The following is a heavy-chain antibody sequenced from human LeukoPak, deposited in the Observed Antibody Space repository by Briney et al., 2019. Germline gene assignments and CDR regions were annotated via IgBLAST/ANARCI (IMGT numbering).Heavy chain of an antibody. Sequence: SETLSLTCTVSGGSISSSSYYWGWIRQPPGKGLEWIGSIHYSGSTYYTPSLKSRVTISVDTSKNQFSLKLSSVTAADTAVYYCARDRVPPGGSYTHDAFDIWGQGTMVTVSS. CDR1: GGSISSSSYY. CDR3: ARDRVPPGGSYTHDAFDI. J-gene: IGHJ3*02. D-gene: IGHD1-26*01. V-gene: IGHV4-39*07. CDR2: IHYSGST.